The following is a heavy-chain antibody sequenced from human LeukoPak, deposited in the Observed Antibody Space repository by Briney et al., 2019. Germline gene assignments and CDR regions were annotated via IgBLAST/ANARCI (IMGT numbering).Heavy chain of an antibody. CDR2: ISYDGSNK. CDR3: ARDHNYAFDN. J-gene: IGHJ4*02. Sequence: GRSLRLSCAASGFTFSSYGMHWVRQAPGKGLEWVAVISYDGSNKYYADSVKGRFTISRDNSKNSLYLQMNSLRVEDTAVYYSARDHNYAFDNWGQGTLVSVAS. CDR1: GFTFSSYG. D-gene: IGHD1-1*01. V-gene: IGHV3-30*03.